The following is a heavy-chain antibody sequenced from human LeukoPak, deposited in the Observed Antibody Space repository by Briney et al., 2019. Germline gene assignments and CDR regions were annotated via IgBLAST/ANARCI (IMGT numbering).Heavy chain of an antibody. CDR2: IKQDGSEE. J-gene: IGHJ6*02. CDR3: ARDPYSSTWSYGMDV. CDR1: GFTFSSYW. Sequence: GGSLRLSCAASGFTFSSYWMSWVRQAPGKGLEGVANIKQDGSEEVYVDSVKGRFTISRDNAKNSLFLQMNTLRAEDTAVYYCARDPYSSTWSYGMDVWGQGTTVTVSS. V-gene: IGHV3-7*05. D-gene: IGHD6-6*01.